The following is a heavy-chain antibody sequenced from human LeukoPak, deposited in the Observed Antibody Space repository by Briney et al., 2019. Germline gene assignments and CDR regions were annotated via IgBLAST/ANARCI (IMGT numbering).Heavy chain of an antibody. J-gene: IGHJ5*02. V-gene: IGHV4-61*01. CDR3: ARGGSYYRGWFDP. D-gene: IGHD1-26*01. CDR2: IYYSGST. Sequence: PSETLSLTCTVSGGSVSSGSYYWSWIRQPPGKGLEWIGYIYYSGSTNYSPSLKSRVTISVDTSKNQFSLKLSSVTAADTAVYYCARGGSYYRGWFDPWGQGTLVTVSS. CDR1: GGSVSSGSYY.